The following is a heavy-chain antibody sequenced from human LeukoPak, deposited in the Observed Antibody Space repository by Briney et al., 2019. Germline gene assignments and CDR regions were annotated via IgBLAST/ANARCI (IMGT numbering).Heavy chain of an antibody. D-gene: IGHD3-16*01. CDR1: GGSISSSSYY. V-gene: IGHV4-39*01. CDR3: ARQLGAYSYPFDI. J-gene: IGHJ3*02. CDR2: IYYSGST. Sequence: SETLSLTCTVSGGSISSSSYYWGWIRQPPGKGLEWIGSIYYSGSTLYNPSHTSRVTISVDTSKNQFSLRLNSVTAADTAVYYCARQLGAYSYPFDIWGQGTKVTVSS.